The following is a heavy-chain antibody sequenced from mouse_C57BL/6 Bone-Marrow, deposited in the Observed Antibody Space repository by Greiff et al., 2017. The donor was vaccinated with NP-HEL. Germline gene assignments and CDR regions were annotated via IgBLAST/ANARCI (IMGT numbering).Heavy chain of an antibody. Sequence: VQLKQPGAELVMPGASVKLSCKASGYTFTSYWMHWVKQRPGQGLEWIGEIDPSDSYTNYNQKFKGKSTLTVDKSSSTAYMQLSSLTSEDSAVYYCARGVGYFDYWGQGTTLTVSS. V-gene: IGHV1-69*01. D-gene: IGHD1-1*01. CDR2: IDPSDSYT. CDR3: ARGVGYFDY. J-gene: IGHJ2*01. CDR1: GYTFTSYW.